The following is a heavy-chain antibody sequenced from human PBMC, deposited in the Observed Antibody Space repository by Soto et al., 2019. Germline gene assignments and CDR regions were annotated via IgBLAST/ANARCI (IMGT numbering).Heavy chain of an antibody. CDR2: IYYSGST. CDR3: ASSGISVFDY. D-gene: IGHD6-25*01. Sequence: QLQLQESGPGLVKPSETLSLTCTVSGGSISSSSYYWGWIRQPPGKGLEWIGSIYYSGSTYYNPSLKCRVTIAVDTSKIQFSLKLSSVTAADTAVYYCASSGISVFDYWGQGTLVTVSS. V-gene: IGHV4-39*01. CDR1: GGSISSSSYY. J-gene: IGHJ4*02.